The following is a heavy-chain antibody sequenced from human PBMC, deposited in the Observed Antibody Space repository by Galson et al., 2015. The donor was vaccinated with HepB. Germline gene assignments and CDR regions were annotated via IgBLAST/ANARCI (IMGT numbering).Heavy chain of an antibody. Sequence: SVKVSCKASGYTFTGYYIHWVRQAPGQGLEWMGWINPNNGGAKYAQKFQGRVTMTRDTSISTAYMDLSRLRSDDTAVYYCARDVTLWSNRKGGMDVWGQGTTVTVSS. V-gene: IGHV1-2*02. CDR3: ARDVTLWSNRKGGMDV. J-gene: IGHJ6*02. CDR2: INPNNGGA. CDR1: GYTFTGYY. D-gene: IGHD2-8*02.